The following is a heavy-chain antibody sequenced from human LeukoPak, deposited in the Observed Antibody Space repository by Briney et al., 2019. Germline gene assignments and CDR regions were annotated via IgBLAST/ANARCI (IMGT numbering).Heavy chain of an antibody. D-gene: IGHD3-16*01. CDR3: ARATGTWGHDGFDI. V-gene: IGHV1-46*01. J-gene: IGHJ3*02. Sequence: ASVKVSCKASGYTFTSYYMHWVRQAPGQGLEWMGIINPSGGSTSYAQKLQGRVTMTRDTSTSTVYMELRSLRSDDTAVYYCARATGTWGHDGFDIWGQGTMVTVSS. CDR1: GYTFTSYY. CDR2: INPSGGST.